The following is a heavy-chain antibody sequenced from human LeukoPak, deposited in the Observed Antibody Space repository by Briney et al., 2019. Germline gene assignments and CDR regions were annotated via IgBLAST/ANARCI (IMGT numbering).Heavy chain of an antibody. D-gene: IGHD2-15*01. CDR2: ISAYNGNT. Sequence: ASVKVSCKASGYTFTSYGISWVRQAPGQGLEWMGLISAYNGNTNYAQKLQGRVTMTTDTSTSTAYMELRSLRSDDTAVYYCARLGSGYCSGGSCSFWFDPWGQGTLVTVSS. V-gene: IGHV1-18*01. J-gene: IGHJ5*02. CDR1: GYTFTSYG. CDR3: ARLGSGYCSGGSCSFWFDP.